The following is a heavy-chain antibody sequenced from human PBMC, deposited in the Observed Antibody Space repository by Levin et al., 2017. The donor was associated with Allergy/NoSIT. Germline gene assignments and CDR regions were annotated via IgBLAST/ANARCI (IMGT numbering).Heavy chain of an antibody. CDR1: GFTFSGSA. CDR2: IRSKANSYAT. Sequence: GESLKISCAASGFTFSGSAMHWVRQASGKGLEWVGRIRSKANSYATAYAASVKGRFTISRDDSKNTAYLQMNSLKTEDTAVYYCCPSTTVVTPFGWGQGTLVTVSS. D-gene: IGHD4-23*01. J-gene: IGHJ4*02. CDR3: CPSTTVVTPFG. V-gene: IGHV3-73*01.